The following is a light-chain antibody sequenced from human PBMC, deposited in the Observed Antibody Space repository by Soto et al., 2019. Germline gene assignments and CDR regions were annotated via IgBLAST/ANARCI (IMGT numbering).Light chain of an antibody. V-gene: IGKV1-5*03. Sequence: DIQMTQSPSTLSASVGDRVTITCRASQSISSWLAWYQQKPGKAPKLLIYKASSLESGVPSRFSGSGSGTEFTLTISSLQTDDFATYYCQQYNSQTLDPTFGQGNKVEIK. CDR3: QQYNSQTLDPT. J-gene: IGKJ1*01. CDR1: QSISSW. CDR2: KAS.